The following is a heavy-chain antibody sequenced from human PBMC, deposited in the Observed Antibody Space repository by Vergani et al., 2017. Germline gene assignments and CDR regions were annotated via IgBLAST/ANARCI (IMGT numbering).Heavy chain of an antibody. CDR2: VSWNSDNI. V-gene: IGHV3-9*01. CDR3: ARGANLVLEPAAMAFDI. J-gene: IGHJ3*02. Sequence: EVHLVESGGGLVQPGRSLRLSCVASGGNIDFSAMHWVRQAPAKGLELVSGVSWNSDNIQSADSVKGRFTSSRENAKNSLYLQVNSLRAEDTALYYCARGANLVLEPAAMAFDIWGQGTMVTVSS. D-gene: IGHD2-2*01. CDR1: GGNIDFSA.